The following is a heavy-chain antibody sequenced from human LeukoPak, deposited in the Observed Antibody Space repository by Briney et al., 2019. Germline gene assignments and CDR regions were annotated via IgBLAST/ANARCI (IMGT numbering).Heavy chain of an antibody. V-gene: IGHV4-39*07. CDR3: ARLGCSSTSCYFSRSTPRRGYYMDV. Sequence: SETLSLTCTVSGGSISSSSYYWSWIRQPPGKGLEWIGEINHSGSTNYNPSLKSRVTILVDTSKNQFSLKLSSVTAADTAVYYCARLGCSSTSCYFSRSTPRRGYYMDVWGKGTTVTVSS. J-gene: IGHJ6*03. CDR1: GGSISSSSYY. D-gene: IGHD2-2*01. CDR2: INHSGST.